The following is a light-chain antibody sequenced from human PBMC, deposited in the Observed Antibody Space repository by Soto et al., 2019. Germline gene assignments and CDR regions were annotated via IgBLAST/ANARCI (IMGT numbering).Light chain of an antibody. CDR2: GNT. J-gene: IGLJ3*02. Sequence: QSVLTQPPSVSGAPGQRVTISCTGSSSNIGARFDVHWYQQLPGTAPTVLIYGNTNRPSGVPDRFSASKSGTSAFLAITGLQAEDEADYYCQSYDSSLSGSVFGGGTKLTVL. CDR3: QSYDSSLSGSV. CDR1: SSNIGARFD. V-gene: IGLV1-40*01.